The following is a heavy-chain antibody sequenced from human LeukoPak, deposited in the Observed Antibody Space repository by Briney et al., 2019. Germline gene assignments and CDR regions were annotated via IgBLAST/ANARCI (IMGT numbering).Heavy chain of an antibody. CDR3: AKGIES. Sequence: GGSLRLSCAPSASTSTIYAMSWVRQAPRRGLEWVSAISGSGGSTYYADSVKGRFTISRDNSKNTPYLQMNSLRAEDTAVYYCAKGIESWGQGTLVTVSS. V-gene: IGHV3-23*01. CDR1: ASTSTIYA. J-gene: IGHJ4*02. D-gene: IGHD2-15*01. CDR2: ISGSGGST.